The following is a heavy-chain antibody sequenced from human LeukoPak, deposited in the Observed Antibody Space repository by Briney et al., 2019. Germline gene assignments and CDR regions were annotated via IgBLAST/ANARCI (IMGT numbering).Heavy chain of an antibody. V-gene: IGHV3-23*01. CDR3: AKGRYSSGWYSGVFDY. CDR1: GFTFSSYA. D-gene: IGHD6-19*01. Sequence: AGGSLRLSCAASGFTFSSYAMSWARQAPGKGLEWVSAISGSGGSTYYADSVKGRFTISRDNSKNTLYLQMNSLRAEDTAVYYCAKGRYSSGWYSGVFDYWGQGTLVTVSS. J-gene: IGHJ4*02. CDR2: ISGSGGST.